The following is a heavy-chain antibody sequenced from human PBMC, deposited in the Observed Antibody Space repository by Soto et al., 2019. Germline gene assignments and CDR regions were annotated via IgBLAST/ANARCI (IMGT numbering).Heavy chain of an antibody. Sequence: ASVKVSCKASGGTFSSYAISWVRQAPGQGLEWMGGIIPIFGTANYAQKFQGRVTITADKSTSTAYMELSSLRSEDTAVYYCARHSFGYYDSSGYSYYFDYWGQGTLVTVSS. D-gene: IGHD3-22*01. CDR1: GGTFSSYA. CDR2: IIPIFGTA. CDR3: ARHSFGYYDSSGYSYYFDY. J-gene: IGHJ4*02. V-gene: IGHV1-69*06.